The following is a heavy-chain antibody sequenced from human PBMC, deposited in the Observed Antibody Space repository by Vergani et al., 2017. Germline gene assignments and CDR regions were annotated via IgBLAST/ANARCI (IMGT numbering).Heavy chain of an antibody. J-gene: IGHJ6*03. CDR3: ARHTGSRTYYXMDV. CDR2: IYTSGST. Sequence: QVQLQESGPGLVKPSQTLSLTCTVSGGSISSGSYYWSWIRQPAGKGLEWIGRIYTSGSTNYNPSLKSRVTISVDTSKNQFSLKLSSVTAADTAVYYCARHTGSRTYYXMDVWGKGTTVTVSS. V-gene: IGHV4-61*02. D-gene: IGHD7-27*01. CDR1: GGSISSGSYY.